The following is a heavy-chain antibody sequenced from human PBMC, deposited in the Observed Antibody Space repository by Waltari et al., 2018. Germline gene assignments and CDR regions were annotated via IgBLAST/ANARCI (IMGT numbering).Heavy chain of an antibody. V-gene: IGHV3-74*01. CDR2: ISMDGSIV. J-gene: IGHJ4*02. D-gene: IGHD6-19*01. Sequence: EVQLVESGGGLVQPGGSLSLSCAAYGFTFSHSWMYWVRQSPGKGLVWVSQISMDGSIVNYADSVKGRFTISRDNAKSTLFLQMNSLRVDDTALYYCVTTGVAGFYWGQGTLVTVSS. CDR3: VTTGVAGFY. CDR1: GFTFSHSW.